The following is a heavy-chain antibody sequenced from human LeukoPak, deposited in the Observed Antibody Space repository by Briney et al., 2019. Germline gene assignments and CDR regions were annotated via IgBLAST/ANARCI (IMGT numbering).Heavy chain of an antibody. J-gene: IGHJ6*03. V-gene: IGHV3-74*01. D-gene: IGHD4-11*01. CDR3: AREDYSDYYMDV. Sequence: PGGFLRLSXAAYGFTLSSYWMHWVRQAPGKGLVWVSRINSDGSSTTYADSVKGRITISRDNAKNTLYLQVNSLRAEDTAVYYCAREDYSDYYMDVWGKGTTVTVSS. CDR1: GFTLSSYW. CDR2: INSDGSST.